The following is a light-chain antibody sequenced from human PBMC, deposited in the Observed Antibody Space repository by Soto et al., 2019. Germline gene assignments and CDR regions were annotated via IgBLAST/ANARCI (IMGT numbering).Light chain of an antibody. J-gene: IGKJ2*01. CDR3: QHYNNWPFT. CDR1: QGVGST. Sequence: ELVLTQSPATLSVSPGERATLSCRASQGVGSTVAWYQQKPGQAPRLLIYDASTRATGIPARFSGDGSGTEFTLTISSLQSEDFAVYYCQHYNNWPFTFGQGTKLEIK. V-gene: IGKV3-15*01. CDR2: DAS.